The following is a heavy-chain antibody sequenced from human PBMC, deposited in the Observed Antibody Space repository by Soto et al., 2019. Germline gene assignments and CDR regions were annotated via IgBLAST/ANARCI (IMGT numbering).Heavy chain of an antibody. J-gene: IGHJ4*02. CDR1: WCPFRSSA. Sequence: ASVRVECGGAWCPFRSSAIRVVGHAPGQGLEWMGGIIPIFGTANYAQKFQGRVTITADESTSTAYMELSSLRSEDTAVYYCARARTNYKDNSGYYPPLLFWGQGILVTVSS. CDR3: ARARTNYKDNSGYYPPLLF. CDR2: IIPIFGTA. D-gene: IGHD3-22*01. V-gene: IGHV1-69*13.